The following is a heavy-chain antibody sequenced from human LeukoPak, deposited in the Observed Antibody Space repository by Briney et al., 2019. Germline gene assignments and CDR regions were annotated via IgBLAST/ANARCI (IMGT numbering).Heavy chain of an antibody. V-gene: IGHV4-34*01. J-gene: IGHJ4*02. Sequence: SETLSLTCAVYGGSFSGYYWSWIRQPPGKGLEWIGEINHSGSSNYNPSLKSRVTISVDTSKNQFSLKLSSVTAADTAVYYCARGGPEASYYYDSSGHKYYFDYWGQGTLVTVSS. CDR2: INHSGSS. CDR1: GGSFSGYY. CDR3: ARGGPEASYYYDSSGHKYYFDY. D-gene: IGHD3-22*01.